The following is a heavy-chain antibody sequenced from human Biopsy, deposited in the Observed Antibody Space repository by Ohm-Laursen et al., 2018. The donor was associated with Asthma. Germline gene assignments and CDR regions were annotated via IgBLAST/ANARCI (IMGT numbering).Heavy chain of an antibody. CDR3: AKASSSGWSAPLDY. V-gene: IGHV3-9*01. CDR1: GFVFDDYA. CDR2: IIWNGARV. D-gene: IGHD6-19*01. J-gene: IGHJ4*02. Sequence: SLRLSCAASGFVFDDYALHWVRQTPGKSLEWVSSIIWNGARVDYADAVKGRFTISRDNAKNSLYLQMNTLKTEDTAIYFCAKASSSGWSAPLDYWGQGMLVTVSS.